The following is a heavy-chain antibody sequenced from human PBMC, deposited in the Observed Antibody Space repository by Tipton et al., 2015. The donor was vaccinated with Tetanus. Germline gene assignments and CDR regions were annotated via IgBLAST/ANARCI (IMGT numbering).Heavy chain of an antibody. V-gene: IGHV4-39*01. Sequence: TLSLTCTVSGGSISDSNSYWGWIRQSPGKGLEWVGSIYYSGTTYYNPSLRSRVTISTDTSRNRFSLRLNSVTAADTAVYYCVIETTTISGGIYYYYFGTDVWGQGTTVTVSS. J-gene: IGHJ6*02. CDR3: VIETTTISGGIYYYYFGTDV. D-gene: IGHD5-24*01. CDR1: GGSISDSNSY. CDR2: IYYSGTT.